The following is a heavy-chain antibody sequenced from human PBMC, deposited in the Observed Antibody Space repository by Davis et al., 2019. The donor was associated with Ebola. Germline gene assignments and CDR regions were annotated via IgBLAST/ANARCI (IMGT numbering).Heavy chain of an antibody. J-gene: IGHJ4*02. Sequence: ASVKVSCKASGGTFSSYAISWVRQAPGQGLEWMGWISAYNGNTNYAQKPQGRVTMTTDTSTSTAYMELRSLRSDDTAVYYCARGITMVQGVTWFDYWGQGTLVTVSS. D-gene: IGHD3-10*01. CDR2: ISAYNGNT. V-gene: IGHV1-18*01. CDR1: GGTFSSYA. CDR3: ARGITMVQGVTWFDY.